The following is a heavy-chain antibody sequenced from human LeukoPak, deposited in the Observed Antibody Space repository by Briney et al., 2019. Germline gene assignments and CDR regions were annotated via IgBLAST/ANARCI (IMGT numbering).Heavy chain of an antibody. CDR3: ARYGPFAGFGELDPYYFDY. CDR2: IYHSGST. Sequence: SETLSLTCAVSGGSISSGGYSWSWIRQPPGKGLEWIGYIYHSGSTYYNPSLKSRVTISVDRSKNQFSLKLSSVTAADTAVYYCARYGPFAGFGELDPYYFDYWGQGTLVTVSS. J-gene: IGHJ4*02. V-gene: IGHV4-30-2*01. D-gene: IGHD3-10*01. CDR1: GGSISSGGYS.